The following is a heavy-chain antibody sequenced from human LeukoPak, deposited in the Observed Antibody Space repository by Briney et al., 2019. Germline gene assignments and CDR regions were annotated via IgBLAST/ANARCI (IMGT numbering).Heavy chain of an antibody. Sequence: KSGGSLRLSCVASGFTFSDAWMSWVRQAPGKGLEGVGRIKSKIDGGTIDYGAPVKGRFTISRVDSRNTLYLQMNGLRAEDTAVYYCAKECDYSPGHKFDLWGQGTLVTVSS. J-gene: IGHJ4*02. CDR3: AKECDYSPGHKFDL. CDR1: GFTFSDAW. D-gene: IGHD3-10*01. CDR2: IKSKIDGGTI. V-gene: IGHV3-15*01.